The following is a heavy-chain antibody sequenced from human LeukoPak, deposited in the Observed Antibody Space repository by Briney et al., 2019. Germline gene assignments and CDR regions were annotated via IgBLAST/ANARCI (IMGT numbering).Heavy chain of an antibody. V-gene: IGHV3-23*01. CDR3: AKVLWFGELLPEYDY. CDR1: GFTFSSYS. J-gene: IGHJ4*02. D-gene: IGHD3-10*01. Sequence: GGSLRLSCAASGFTFSSYSMNWVRQAPGKGLEWVSAISGSGGSTYYADSVKGRFTISRDNSKNTLYLRMNSLRAEDTAVYYCAKVLWFGELLPEYDYWGQGTLVTVSS. CDR2: ISGSGGST.